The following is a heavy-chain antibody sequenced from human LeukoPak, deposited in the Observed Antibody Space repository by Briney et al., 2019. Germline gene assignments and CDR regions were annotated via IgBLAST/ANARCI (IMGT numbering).Heavy chain of an antibody. CDR1: GFTFSSYS. Sequence: GGSRRLSCAASGFTFSSYSMNWLRQAPGKGLEWVSYVRSSSSTIYYADYVKGRFTISRDNAQNSLYLQMNSLRAEDTAVYYFFFFKQKTAYEILTGYPWYFDYWGQGTLVTVSS. D-gene: IGHD3-9*01. CDR2: VRSSSSTI. V-gene: IGHV3-48*01. J-gene: IGHJ4*02. CDR3: FFFKQKTAYEILTGYPWYFDY.